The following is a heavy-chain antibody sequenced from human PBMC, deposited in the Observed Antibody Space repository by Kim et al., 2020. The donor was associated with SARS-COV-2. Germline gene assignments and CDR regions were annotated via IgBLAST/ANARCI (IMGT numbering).Heavy chain of an antibody. CDR2: IYYIGNT. Sequence: SETLSLTCTVSGGSLSSPSYYWGWIRQPPGKGLEWIGSIYYIGNTYYNPSFKSRVTISVDTSKNQFALKLSSVTAADTAVYYCASTPYLTPVHIAVAVYWGQGTLVAVSS. V-gene: IGHV4-39*01. CDR3: ASTPYLTPVHIAVAVY. D-gene: IGHD6-19*01. J-gene: IGHJ4*02. CDR1: GGSLSSPSYY.